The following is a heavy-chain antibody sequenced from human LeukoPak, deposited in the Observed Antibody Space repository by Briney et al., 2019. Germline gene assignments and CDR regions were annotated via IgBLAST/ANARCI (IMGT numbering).Heavy chain of an antibody. CDR2: INPNSGGT. J-gene: IGHJ3*02. CDR1: GYTFTGYY. D-gene: IGHD5-18*01. V-gene: IGHV1-2*02. Sequence: GASVKVSCRASGYTFTGYYMHWVRQAPGQGLEWMGWINPNSGGTNYAQKFQGRVTMTRDTSISTAYMELSRLRSDDTAVYYCARANTAYNAFDIWGQGTMVTVSS. CDR3: ARANTAYNAFDI.